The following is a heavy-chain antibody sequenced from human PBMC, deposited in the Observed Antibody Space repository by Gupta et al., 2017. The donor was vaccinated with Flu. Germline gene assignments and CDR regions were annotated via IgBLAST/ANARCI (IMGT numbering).Heavy chain of an antibody. CDR1: GLTVRGYW. Sequence: EVQLVGSGGGLVQPGGSLILSCAASGLTVRGYWMHWVRQAPGKGLVWVSRIKSDGTSTTYADSVKGRFTISRDNAKNTLYLQMNSLRAEDTAVYYCARSDWFDPWGQGTLVTVSS. CDR3: ARSDWFDP. V-gene: IGHV3-74*01. J-gene: IGHJ5*02. CDR2: IKSDGTST.